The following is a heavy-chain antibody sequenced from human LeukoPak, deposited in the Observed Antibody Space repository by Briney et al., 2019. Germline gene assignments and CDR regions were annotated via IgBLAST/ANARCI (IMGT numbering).Heavy chain of an antibody. Sequence: SETLSLTCTVSGGSISSYYWSWIRQPPGKGLEWIGYTYYSGSTNYNPSLKSRVTISVDTSKNQFSLKLSSVTAADTAVYYCARGYTAMANFDYWGQGTLVTVSS. D-gene: IGHD5-18*01. V-gene: IGHV4-59*01. CDR2: TYYSGST. J-gene: IGHJ4*02. CDR3: ARGYTAMANFDY. CDR1: GGSISSYY.